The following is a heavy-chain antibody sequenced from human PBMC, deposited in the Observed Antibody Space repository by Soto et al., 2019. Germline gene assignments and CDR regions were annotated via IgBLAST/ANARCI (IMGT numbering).Heavy chain of an antibody. V-gene: IGHV4-39*01. D-gene: IGHD2-15*01. CDR1: SGSITSSNFY. CDR3: ARRQFWYCSNGSCYPGIDP. J-gene: IGHJ5*02. Sequence: SETLSLTCTVSSGSITSSNFYCGWIRQPPGKGLEWIGSIYYSGSTYYNPSLKSRVTISVDTSKNQFSLKLSSVTAADTAVYYRARRQFWYCSNGSCYPGIDPLGLRTMVPVSS. CDR2: IYYSGST.